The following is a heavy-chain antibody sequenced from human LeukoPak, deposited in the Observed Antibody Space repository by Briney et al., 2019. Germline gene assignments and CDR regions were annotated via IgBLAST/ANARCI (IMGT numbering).Heavy chain of an antibody. CDR1: GFTFSSYA. Sequence: GGSLRLSCAASGFTFSSYAMSWVRQAPGKGLEWVSAISGSGGSTYYADSVKGRFTISRDNSKNTLYLQMNSLRAEDTAVYYCAAVVTAMDDAFDIWGQGTMVTVSS. CDR2: ISGSGGST. V-gene: IGHV3-23*01. CDR3: AAVVTAMDDAFDI. J-gene: IGHJ3*02. D-gene: IGHD2-21*02.